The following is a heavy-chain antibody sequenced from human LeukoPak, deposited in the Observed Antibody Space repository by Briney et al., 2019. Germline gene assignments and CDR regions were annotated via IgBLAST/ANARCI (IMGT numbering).Heavy chain of an antibody. Sequence: GGSLRLSCAASGFTFRKYAMTWVRQAPGKGLEWVSVISGGGDNTYYADSVQGRFTISRDNSKNTLYLQMNSLRAEDTAVYYCAKDQKWTDYGEFDYWGQGTLVTVSS. CDR3: AKDQKWTDYGEFDY. V-gene: IGHV3-23*01. J-gene: IGHJ4*02. CDR1: GFTFRKYA. D-gene: IGHD4-17*01. CDR2: ISGGGDNT.